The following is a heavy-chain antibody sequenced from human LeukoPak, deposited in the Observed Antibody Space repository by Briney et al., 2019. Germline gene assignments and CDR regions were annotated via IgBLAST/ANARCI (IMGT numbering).Heavy chain of an antibody. Sequence: SETLSLTCTVSGGSISSYYWSWIRQPAGKGLEWIWRIYTSGSTNYNPSLKSRVTMSVDTSKNQFSLKLSYVTAADTAVYYCARGGGYYGDLDYYYYYYMDVWGKGTTVTISS. CDR2: IYTSGST. CDR1: GGSISSYY. J-gene: IGHJ6*03. V-gene: IGHV4-4*07. CDR3: ARGGGYYGDLDYYYYYYMDV. D-gene: IGHD4-17*01.